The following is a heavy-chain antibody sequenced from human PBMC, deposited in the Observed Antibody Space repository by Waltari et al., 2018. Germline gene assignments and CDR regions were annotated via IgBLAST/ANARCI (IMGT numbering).Heavy chain of an antibody. Sequence: QVQLHESGPGLVKSSETLSLTCAVPGYSISSGYYWGWIRQPPGKGLEWIGTIYQSGSTYYNPSRKRRITISLDPSKNRFSLTLNSVTAADTAVYYCARHQVGGRDFEYWGQGTLVTVSS. D-gene: IGHD1-26*01. CDR1: GYSISSGYY. V-gene: IGHV4-38-2*01. CDR3: ARHQVGGRDFEY. CDR2: IYQSGST. J-gene: IGHJ4*02.